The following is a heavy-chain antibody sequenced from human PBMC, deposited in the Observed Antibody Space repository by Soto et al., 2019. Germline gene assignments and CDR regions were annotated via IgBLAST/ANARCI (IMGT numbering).Heavy chain of an antibody. CDR2: ISTYNGNT. Sequence: QVQLLQSGAEVKKPGASVKVSCKASGYKFTTYGITWVRQAPGQGLEWLGGISTYNGNTDYAQNLQDRVTMTTETSTSTAYWEVRSLTSDDTAVYFCARGLGTNGLDVWGQGTTVTVSS. CDR1: GYKFTTYG. CDR3: ARGLGTNGLDV. D-gene: IGHD7-27*01. V-gene: IGHV1-18*04. J-gene: IGHJ6*02.